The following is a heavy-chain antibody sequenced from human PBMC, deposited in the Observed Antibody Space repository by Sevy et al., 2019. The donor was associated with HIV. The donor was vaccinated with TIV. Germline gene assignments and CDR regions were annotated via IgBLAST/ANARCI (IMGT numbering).Heavy chain of an antibody. CDR1: GFTVSSNY. Sequence: GGSLRLSCAASGFTVSSNYMSWVRQAPGKGLEWVSVIYSCGSTYYADSVKGRFTISRDNSKNTLYLQMNSLRAEDTAVYYCARVGGCSSTSCFAYWFDPWGQGTLVTVSS. J-gene: IGHJ5*02. CDR2: IYSCGST. V-gene: IGHV3-66*03. CDR3: ARVGGCSSTSCFAYWFDP. D-gene: IGHD2-2*01.